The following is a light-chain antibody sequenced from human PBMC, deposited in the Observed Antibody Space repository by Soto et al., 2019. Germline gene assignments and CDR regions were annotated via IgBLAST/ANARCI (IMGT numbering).Light chain of an antibody. Sequence: DIQMTHSPSSLSASVLDRVTITFQSSQDINKNLIWYQQKPGKAPKLLIYDASDLETGVPSRFSGSGSGTGFTLTISSLQPEDFATYYCQKSYSTPRTFGQGTKVDIK. CDR3: QKSYSTPRT. V-gene: IGKV1-39*01. J-gene: IGKJ1*01. CDR1: QDINKN. CDR2: DAS.